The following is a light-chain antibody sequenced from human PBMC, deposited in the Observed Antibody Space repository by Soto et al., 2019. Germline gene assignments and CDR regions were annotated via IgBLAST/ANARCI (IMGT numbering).Light chain of an antibody. CDR2: DVS. CDR3: SSYTTSGSLV. V-gene: IGLV2-14*01. J-gene: IGLJ2*01. CDR1: SSDVGGYNY. Sequence: QSALTQPASVSGSPGQSITISCTGTSSDVGGYNYVSWYQQHPGKAPKLMIYDVSNRPSGVSNRFSGSKSGYTDSLTIYGLQAEDEADYYCSSYTTSGSLVFGGGTKLTVL.